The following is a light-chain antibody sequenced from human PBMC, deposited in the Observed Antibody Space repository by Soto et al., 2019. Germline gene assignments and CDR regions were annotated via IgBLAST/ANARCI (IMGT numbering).Light chain of an antibody. J-gene: IGLJ1*01. CDR2: EVS. Sequence: QSALTQPASVSGSPGQSITISCTGTSSDVGSYNLVSWYQQHPGKAPKLMIYEVSKRPSGGSNRFSGSKSGNTASLTISGLQAEDEADYYCCSYAGSSTLEYVFGTGTKVTVL. CDR3: CSYAGSSTLEYV. V-gene: IGLV2-23*02. CDR1: SSDVGSYNL.